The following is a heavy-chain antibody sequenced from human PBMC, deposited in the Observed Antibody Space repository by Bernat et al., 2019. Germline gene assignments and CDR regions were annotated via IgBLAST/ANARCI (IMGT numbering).Heavy chain of an antibody. V-gene: IGHV3-30*18. CDR1: GFTFSRYG. J-gene: IGHJ4*02. D-gene: IGHD2-2*01. Sequence: QVQLVESGGGVVQPGRSLRLSCAASGFTFSRYGMHWVRQAPGKGLEWVAVLSYDGSNKYYADSVKGRFTISRDNSKNTLYLQMNSLRAEDTAVYYCAKEAILTNIVVVPAAKDYWGQGTLVTVSS. CDR2: LSYDGSNK. CDR3: AKEAILTNIVVVPAAKDY.